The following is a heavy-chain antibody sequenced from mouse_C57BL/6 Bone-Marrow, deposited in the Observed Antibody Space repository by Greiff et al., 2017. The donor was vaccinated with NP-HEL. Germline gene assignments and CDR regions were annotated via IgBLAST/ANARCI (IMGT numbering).Heavy chain of an antibody. J-gene: IGHJ1*03. V-gene: IGHV5-12*01. CDR2: ISNGGGST. D-gene: IGHD1-1*01. CDR3: ARGYYGSSHWYFDV. CDR1: GFTFSDYY. Sequence: DVQLQESGGGLVQPGGSLKLSCAASGFTFSDYYMYWVRQTPEKRLEWVAYISNGGGSTYYPDTVQGRFTISRDNAKNTLYLQMSRLKSEDTAMYYCARGYYGSSHWYFDVWGTGTTVTVSS.